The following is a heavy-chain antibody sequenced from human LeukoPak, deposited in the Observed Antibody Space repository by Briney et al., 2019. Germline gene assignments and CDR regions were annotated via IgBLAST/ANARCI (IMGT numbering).Heavy chain of an antibody. CDR3: ARHVGSGSYFDF. CDR2: IYYSGST. V-gene: IGHV4-39*01. D-gene: IGHD1-26*01. J-gene: IGHJ4*02. Sequence: PSETLSLTCTVSGGSISSSSYYWGWNRQPPGKGLEWIGSIYYSGSTYYNPSLKSRVTISVDTSKNQFSLKLSSVTAADKAVYYCARHVGSGSYFDFWGQGTLVTVSS. CDR1: GGSISSSSYY.